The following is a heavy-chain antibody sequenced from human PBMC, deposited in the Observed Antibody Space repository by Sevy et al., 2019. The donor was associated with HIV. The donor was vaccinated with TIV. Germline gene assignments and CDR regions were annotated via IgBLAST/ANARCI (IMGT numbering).Heavy chain of an antibody. V-gene: IGHV1-8*01. CDR2: MNPKTGNA. CDR3: TRGLTTFPY. Sequence: ASVKVSCKASGYTFINFAIGWVRQATGQGLEWMGWMNPKTGNAGYAPKFQGRDTMNRNTSLKTAYMEVSSLRTDDTAVDYCTRGLTTFPYWGQGTLVTVSS. J-gene: IGHJ4*02. CDR1: GYTFINFA. D-gene: IGHD1-1*01.